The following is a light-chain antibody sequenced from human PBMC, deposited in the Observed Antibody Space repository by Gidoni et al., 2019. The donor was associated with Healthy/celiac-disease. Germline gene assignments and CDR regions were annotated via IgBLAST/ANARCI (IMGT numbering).Light chain of an antibody. V-gene: IGKV1-8*01. CDR2: AAS. J-gene: IGKJ4*01. CDR3: QQYYSYPLT. CDR1: QGISSY. Sequence: AIRMTQSPSSLSASTGDRVTITCRASQGISSYLAWYQQKPGKAPKLLIYAASTLQSGVPSRFSGSGSGTDFTLTIICLQSEDFATYYCQQYYSYPLTFXGXTKVEIK.